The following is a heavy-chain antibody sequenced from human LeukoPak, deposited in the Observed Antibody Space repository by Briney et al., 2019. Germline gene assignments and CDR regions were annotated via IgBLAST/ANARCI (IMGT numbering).Heavy chain of an antibody. CDR1: GGSFSGYY. J-gene: IGHJ5*02. D-gene: IGHD3-16*01. V-gene: IGHV4-34*01. CDR2: INHSGST. Sequence: SETLSLTCAVYGGSFSGYYWSWIRQPPGKGLEWIGEINHSGSTNYNPSLKSRVTISVDTSKNQFSLKLSSVTAADTAVYYCAGCPYYDYVWGSYANWFDPWGQGTLDTVSS. CDR3: AGCPYYDYVWGSYANWFDP.